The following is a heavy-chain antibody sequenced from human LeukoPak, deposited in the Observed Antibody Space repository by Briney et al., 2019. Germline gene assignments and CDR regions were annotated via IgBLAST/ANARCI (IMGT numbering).Heavy chain of an antibody. CDR3: VSGIYYYDSSGYLDAFDI. J-gene: IGHJ3*02. CDR2: ISAYNGNT. Sequence: GASVKVSCKASGYTFTSYSITWVRQAPGQGLEWMGWISAYNGNTKYAQKLQGRVTMTTDTSTSTAYMELRSLRSDDTAVYYCVSGIYYYDSSGYLDAFDIWGQGTMVTVSS. V-gene: IGHV1-18*01. CDR1: GYTFTSYS. D-gene: IGHD3-22*01.